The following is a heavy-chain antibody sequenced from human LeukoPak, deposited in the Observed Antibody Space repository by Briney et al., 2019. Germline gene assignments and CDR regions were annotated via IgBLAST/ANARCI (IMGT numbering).Heavy chain of an antibody. V-gene: IGHV4-59*01. CDR3: ARGGRLLGKFDY. CDR1: GGSITNYY. CDR2: IYYSGST. Sequence: SETLSLTCTVSGGSITNYYWSWIRQPPGKGLEWIGYIYYSGSTNYNPSLKSRVTISVDTSANQFSLKLSSVTAADTAVYFCARGGRLLGKFDYWGQGTLVTVSS. J-gene: IGHJ4*02. D-gene: IGHD3-22*01.